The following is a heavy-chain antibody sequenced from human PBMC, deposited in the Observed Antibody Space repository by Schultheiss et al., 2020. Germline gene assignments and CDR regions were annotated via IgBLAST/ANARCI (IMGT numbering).Heavy chain of an antibody. V-gene: IGHV4-34*01. J-gene: IGHJ4*02. CDR3: ASRSPNTGWSFDN. CDR1: GGSFSGYY. CDR2: IYYSGST. Sequence: SATLSLTCAVYGGSFSGYYWSWIRQHPGKGLEWIGYIYYSGSTNYNPSLKSRVTISVDTSKNQFSLKLTSVTAADTAVYYCASRSPNTGWSFDNWGQGTLVNVSS. D-gene: IGHD6-19*01.